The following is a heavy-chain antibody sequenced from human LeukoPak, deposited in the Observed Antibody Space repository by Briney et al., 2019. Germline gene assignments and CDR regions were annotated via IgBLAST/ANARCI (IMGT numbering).Heavy chain of an antibody. Sequence: GRSLRLSCAASGFTFSSYGMHWVRQAPDKGLEWVAVISYDGSNKYYADSVKGRFTISRDNSKNTLYLQMNSLRAEDTAVYYCAKDLSGSGSSWGQGTLVTVSS. J-gene: IGHJ4*02. V-gene: IGHV3-30*18. CDR1: GFTFSSYG. CDR3: AKDLSGSGSS. D-gene: IGHD3-10*01. CDR2: ISYDGSNK.